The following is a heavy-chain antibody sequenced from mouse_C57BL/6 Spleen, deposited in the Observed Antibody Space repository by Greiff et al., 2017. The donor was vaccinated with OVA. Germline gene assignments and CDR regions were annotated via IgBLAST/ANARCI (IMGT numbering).Heavy chain of an antibody. CDR3: AREPGYAMDY. CDR2: IHPNSGST. J-gene: IGHJ4*01. D-gene: IGHD4-1*01. CDR1: GYTFTSYW. Sequence: QVQLQQPGAELVKPGASVTLSCKASGYTFTSYWMPWVKQRPGQGLEWIGMIHPNSGSTNYNEKFKSKATLTVDKSSSTAYMQLSSLTSEDAAVYYCAREPGYAMDYWGQGTSVTVSS. V-gene: IGHV1-64*01.